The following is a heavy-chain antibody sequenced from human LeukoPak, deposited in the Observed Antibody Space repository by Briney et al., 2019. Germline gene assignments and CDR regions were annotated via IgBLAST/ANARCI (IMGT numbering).Heavy chain of an antibody. CDR3: AGNYGPCDFDC. CDR1: GFTFSNYG. V-gene: IGHV3-33*01. Sequence: GGSLRLSCAASGFTFSNYGMHWVRQAPGKGLEWVAVIWYDGSNKYYADSVKGRFTISRDNSKNTLYLQMNSLRAEDTAVYYCAGNYGPCDFDCWGQGTLVTVST. D-gene: IGHD3-10*01. J-gene: IGHJ4*02. CDR2: IWYDGSNK.